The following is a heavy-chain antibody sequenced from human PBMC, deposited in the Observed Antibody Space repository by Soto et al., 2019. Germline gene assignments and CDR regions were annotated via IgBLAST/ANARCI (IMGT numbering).Heavy chain of an antibody. V-gene: IGHV3-73*01. CDR3: ARGQGAAIGDYYYHGMDV. D-gene: IGHD2-2*02. Sequence: GGSLRLSCAASGFIFSGSAIHWVRQASGKGLEWVGRIRSRANNFATSSAASVKGRFTFSRDDSKNTAYLQMNTLKPEDTAVYYCARGQGAAIGDYYYHGMDVWGQGTTVTAP. J-gene: IGHJ6*02. CDR1: GFIFSGSA. CDR2: IRSRANNFAT.